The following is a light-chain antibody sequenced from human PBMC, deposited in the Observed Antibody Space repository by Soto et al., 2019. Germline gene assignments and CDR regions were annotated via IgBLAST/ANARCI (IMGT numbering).Light chain of an antibody. J-gene: IGLJ1*01. Sequence: QSALTQPASVSGSPGQSITISCTGTSSDVGGYNFVSWYQQHPDKAPKFMIYEVTNRPSGVSNRFSGSKSGNTASLTISGLQAEDEADYYCSSFTSSHTYVFGTGTQLTVL. V-gene: IGLV2-14*01. CDR3: SSFTSSHTYV. CDR2: EVT. CDR1: SSDVGGYNF.